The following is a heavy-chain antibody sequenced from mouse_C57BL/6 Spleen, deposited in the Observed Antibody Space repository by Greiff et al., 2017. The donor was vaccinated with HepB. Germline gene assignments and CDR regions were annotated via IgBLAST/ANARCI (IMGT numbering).Heavy chain of an antibody. J-gene: IGHJ2*01. CDR2: ISDGGSYT. V-gene: IGHV5-4*01. CDR3: ARDQTTVVATGFDY. Sequence: EVQRVESGGGLVKPGGSLKLSCAASGFTFSSYAMSWVRQTPEKSLEWVATISDGGSYTYYPDNVKGRFTISRDTAKNNLYLQMSHLKSEDTAMYYCARDQTTVVATGFDYWGQGTTLTVSS. CDR1: GFTFSSYA. D-gene: IGHD1-1*01.